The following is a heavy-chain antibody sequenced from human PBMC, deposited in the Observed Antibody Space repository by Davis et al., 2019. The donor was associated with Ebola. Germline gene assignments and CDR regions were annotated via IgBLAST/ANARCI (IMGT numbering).Heavy chain of an antibody. J-gene: IGHJ6*02. CDR2: IYYSGST. Sequence: SETLSLTCTVSGGSISSYYWSWIRQPPATGLEWIGYIYYSGSTNYNPSLQSRVTITVDTSKNQFSLKLSSVTAADTAVYYCAGGYCSSTSCYSGLVYYGMDVWGQGTTVTVSS. D-gene: IGHD2-2*01. CDR1: GGSISSYY. CDR3: AGGYCSSTSCYSGLVYYGMDV. V-gene: IGHV4-59*01.